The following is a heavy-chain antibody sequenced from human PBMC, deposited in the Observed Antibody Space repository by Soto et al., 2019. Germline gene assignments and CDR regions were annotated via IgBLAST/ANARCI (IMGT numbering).Heavy chain of an antibody. CDR3: ARDGYSLDD. Sequence: PSETLSLTCTVSGGSISGHYWSWIRQPPGKGLEWVGYISYTGSTNYNPSLKSRATISADTSKNLFSLRLSSVTAADTAIYYCARDGYSLDDWGQGTLVTVSS. CDR2: ISYTGST. J-gene: IGHJ4*02. D-gene: IGHD2-15*01. CDR1: GGSISGHY. V-gene: IGHV4-59*11.